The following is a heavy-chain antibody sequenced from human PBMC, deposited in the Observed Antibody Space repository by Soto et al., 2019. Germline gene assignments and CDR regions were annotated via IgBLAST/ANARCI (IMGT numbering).Heavy chain of an antibody. J-gene: IGHJ5*02. CDR2: MYYNGNI. Sequence: ETLSHTCKVSGGSISNYYWTCIRQSPEKGLEWIGYMYYNGNINYNPSLKSRVTISIDTSKNQFSLTLKSVSAADTAVYYCASGGNWFDPWGQGVPVTVSS. CDR3: ASGGNWFDP. V-gene: IGHV4-59*01. CDR1: GGSISNYY. D-gene: IGHD3-16*01.